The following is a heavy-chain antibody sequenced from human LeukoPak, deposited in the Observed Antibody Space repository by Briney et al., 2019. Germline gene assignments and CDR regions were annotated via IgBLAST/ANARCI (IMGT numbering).Heavy chain of an antibody. J-gene: IGHJ4*02. CDR3: ARAQYYYDSSGYLDY. CDR1: GGSISSYY. CDR2: IYYSGST. V-gene: IGHV4-59*01. D-gene: IGHD3-22*01. Sequence: SETLSLTCTVSGGSISSYYWSWIRQPPGKGLEWIGYIYYSGSTNYNPSLKSRVTISVDTSKNQFSLKLSSVTAADTAVYYCARAQYYYDSSGYLDYWGQGTLVTVSS.